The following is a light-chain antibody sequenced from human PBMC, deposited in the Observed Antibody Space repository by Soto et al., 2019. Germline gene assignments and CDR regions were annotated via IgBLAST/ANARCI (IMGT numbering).Light chain of an antibody. Sequence: EIVLTQSPATLSLSPGERATLSCRASQSVRSYLAWYQHRPGQAPRLLIYDASNRATGIPARFSGSGSGTDFTLTISSLEPEDIAVYYCQQRSNWPPITFGQGTRLEIK. CDR1: QSVRSY. V-gene: IGKV3-11*01. CDR3: QQRSNWPPIT. J-gene: IGKJ5*01. CDR2: DAS.